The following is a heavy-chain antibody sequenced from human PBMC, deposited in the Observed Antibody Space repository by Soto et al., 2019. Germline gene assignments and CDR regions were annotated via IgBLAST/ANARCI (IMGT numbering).Heavy chain of an antibody. J-gene: IGHJ4*02. CDR1: GFTFNNFA. V-gene: IGHV3-23*01. CDR2: ISGSGFAT. Sequence: EVQLLESGGALVQPGGSLRLSCAASGFTFNNFAMNWVRQTPGKGLEWISAISGSGFATFYADSVKGRFTISRDNSKNTLHLQMNSLRAADTALYYCAKALRGYDVPADYWGQGTLVTVSS. CDR3: AKALRGYDVPADY. D-gene: IGHD5-12*01.